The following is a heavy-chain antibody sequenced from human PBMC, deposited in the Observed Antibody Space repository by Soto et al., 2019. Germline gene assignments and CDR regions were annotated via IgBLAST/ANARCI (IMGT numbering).Heavy chain of an antibody. CDR2: ISYRGTT. CDR1: FGTSISLNYY. J-gene: IGHJ4*02. CDR3: ARAEGTYTCSSEFEF. D-gene: IGHD3-16*01. V-gene: IGHV4-30-4*01. Sequence: TSELLSVTCNVSFGTSISLNYYCTINRQPPGKGLEWVGHISYRGTTFYNPSLKSRATVSMDTSKSQFSLKLASVTAADTAVYYCARAEGTYTCSSEFEFLVQGTLVTGSS.